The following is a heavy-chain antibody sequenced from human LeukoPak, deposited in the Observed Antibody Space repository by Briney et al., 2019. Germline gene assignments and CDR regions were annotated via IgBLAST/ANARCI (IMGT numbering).Heavy chain of an antibody. CDR3: ANFPPKGSGGDY. J-gene: IGHJ4*02. Sequence: ASVKVSCKASGYTFTSYDINWVRQATGQGLEWMGGIIPIFGTANYAQKFQGRVTITADKSTSTAYMELSSLRSEDTAVYYCANFPPKGSGGDYWGQGTLVTVSS. V-gene: IGHV1-69*06. CDR2: IIPIFGTA. D-gene: IGHD6-19*01. CDR1: GYTFTSYD.